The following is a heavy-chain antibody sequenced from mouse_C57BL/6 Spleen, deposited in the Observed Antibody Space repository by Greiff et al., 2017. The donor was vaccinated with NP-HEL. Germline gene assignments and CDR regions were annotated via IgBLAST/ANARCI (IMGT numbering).Heavy chain of an antibody. V-gene: IGHV1-78*01. D-gene: IGHD2-4*01. CDR3: ARNYDYDAGWFAY. J-gene: IGHJ3*01. CDR2: IYPRDGST. CDR1: GYTFTDHT. Sequence: SDAELVKPGASVKISSKVSGYTFTDHTIHWMKQRPEQGLEWIGYIYPRDGSTKYNEKFKGKATLTADKSSSTAYMQLNSLTSEDSAVYFCARNYDYDAGWFAYWGQGTLVTVSA.